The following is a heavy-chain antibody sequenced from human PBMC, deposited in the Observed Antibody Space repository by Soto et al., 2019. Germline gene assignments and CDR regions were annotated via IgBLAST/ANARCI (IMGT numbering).Heavy chain of an antibody. J-gene: IGHJ5*02. V-gene: IGHV4-34*01. CDR2: INHSRST. CDR1: GGSFSNYY. D-gene: IGHD2-21*01. CDR3: ARRLVNRPVDP. Sequence: QVHLQQWGAGLLKPSETLSLTCAVYGGSFSNYYWTWIRQPPGKGLEWIADINHSRSTNYSPSLKSRVTISIDTSNKQFSLKLSSVTAADTAVYYCARRLVNRPVDPWGQGTLVTVSS.